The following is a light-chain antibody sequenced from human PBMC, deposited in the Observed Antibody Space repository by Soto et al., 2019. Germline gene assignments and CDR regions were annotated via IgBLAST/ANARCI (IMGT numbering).Light chain of an antibody. V-gene: IGKV3-15*01. CDR1: QSVGGD. CDR2: GAA. CDR3: QQYIAWPRT. Sequence: EVVMTQSPVTLSVSPGERATLSCRASQSVGGDLAWYQQTPGQTPRLLIYGAATRATGVAARFSGAGSGTEFTLTVDSLQSEDVAIYYCQQYIAWPRTFGQGTKLEI. J-gene: IGKJ2*01.